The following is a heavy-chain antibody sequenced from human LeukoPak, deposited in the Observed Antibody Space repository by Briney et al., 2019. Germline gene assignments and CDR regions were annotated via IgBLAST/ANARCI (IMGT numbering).Heavy chain of an antibody. Sequence: ASVKVSCKTSGYIFTPHHIHWMRQAPGQGLELLGWVSAANNPEYSQKFQGRVVITRDASATTSYLELNSLRSEDTAVYYCAMSVEMPPIPSFDYWGQGALVTVSS. J-gene: IGHJ4*02. CDR1: GYIFTPHH. V-gene: IGHV1-3*01. CDR3: AMSVEMPPIPSFDY. D-gene: IGHD5-24*01. CDR2: VSAANNP.